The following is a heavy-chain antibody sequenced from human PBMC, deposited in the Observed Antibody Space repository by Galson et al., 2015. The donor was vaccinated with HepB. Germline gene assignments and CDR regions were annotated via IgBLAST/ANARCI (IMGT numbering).Heavy chain of an antibody. CDR3: TRDTHYDIWSGHNPSFDV. CDR1: GYTLTNFA. CDR2: INAGNGHT. J-gene: IGHJ3*01. D-gene: IGHD3-3*01. Sequence: SVKVSCKASGYTLTNFAMHWVRQAPGQGLEWMGWINAGNGHTKYSQRFQGRVTITRDSSASTAYMELSSLRFEDTAVYYCTRDTHYDIWSGHNPSFDVWGQGTAVTVYS. V-gene: IGHV1-3*01.